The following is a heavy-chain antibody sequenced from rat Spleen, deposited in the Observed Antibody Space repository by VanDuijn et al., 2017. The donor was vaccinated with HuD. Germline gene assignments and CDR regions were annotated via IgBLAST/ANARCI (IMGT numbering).Heavy chain of an antibody. CDR3: ARGPNYGGYPDYLDY. D-gene: IGHD1-11*01. CDR2: INKDSSTI. V-gene: IGHV4-2*01. CDR1: GFNFNDHW. J-gene: IGHJ2*01. Sequence: EVKLVESGGGLVQPGRSLKLSCSASGFNFNDHWMGWVRQAPGKGLEWIGHINKDSSTINYIASLKDKFTISRDNAQNTLYLQMSKLGSEDTAIYHCARGPNYGGYPDYLDYWGQGGMVTVSS.